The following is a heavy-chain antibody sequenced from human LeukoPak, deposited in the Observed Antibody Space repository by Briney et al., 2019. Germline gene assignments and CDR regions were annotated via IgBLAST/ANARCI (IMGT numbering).Heavy chain of an antibody. CDR1: GGSISSYY. V-gene: IGHV4-4*07. J-gene: IGHJ5*01. CDR2: MFYSGNT. CDR3: TRDQEYCSGTSCYPYWYDS. Sequence: TSETLSLTCTVSGGSISSYYWSWIRQPAGKGLEWIGRMFYSGNTDYNPSLKSRLTMSIDTSKNQFSLKLSSVTAADTAVYYCTRDQEYCSGTSCYPYWYDSWGQGTLVTVSS. D-gene: IGHD2-2*01.